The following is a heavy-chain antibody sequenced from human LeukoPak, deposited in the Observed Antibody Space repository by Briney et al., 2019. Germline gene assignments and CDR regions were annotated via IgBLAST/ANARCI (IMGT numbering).Heavy chain of an antibody. V-gene: IGHV6-1*01. CDR1: GDSVSSISVA. J-gene: IGHJ6*02. CDR2: TYYRAKWYY. Sequence: QTLSLTCAISGDSVSSISVAWNWIRQSPSGGLEWLVRTYYRAKWYYEYAVSVKSQIKISPDTSENQFSLQLTAVSPEDTAVYYCSLARSEYHYGMDVWGQGTTVTVSS. CDR3: SLARSEYHYGMDV.